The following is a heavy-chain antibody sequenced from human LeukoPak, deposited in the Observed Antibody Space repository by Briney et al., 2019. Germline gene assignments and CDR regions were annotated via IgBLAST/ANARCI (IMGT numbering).Heavy chain of an antibody. CDR2: IYSGGST. J-gene: IGHJ4*02. Sequence: GGSLRLSCAASGFTFNSNAMSWVRQAPGKGLEWVSVIYSGGSTYYADSVRGRFTISRDNSKNTLYLQMNSLRAEDTAVYYCASGQAYWGQGTLVTVSS. CDR3: ASGQAY. CDR1: GFTFNSNA. V-gene: IGHV3-53*01.